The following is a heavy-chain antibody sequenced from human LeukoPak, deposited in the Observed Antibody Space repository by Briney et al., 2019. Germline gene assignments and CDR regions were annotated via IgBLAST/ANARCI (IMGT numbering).Heavy chain of an antibody. V-gene: IGHV4-61*10. CDR2: IYGTGRT. CDR3: ARDRCSGGSCCLDY. J-gene: IGHJ4*02. CDR1: GGSIMTYNYY. Sequence: SETLSLTCTVTGGSIMTYNYYWSWIRQPAGKTLEWIGRIYGTGRTNYNPSLKSRVTISVDTSKNQFSLKLSSVTAADTAVYYCARDRCSGGSCCLDYWGQGTLVTVSS. D-gene: IGHD2-15*01.